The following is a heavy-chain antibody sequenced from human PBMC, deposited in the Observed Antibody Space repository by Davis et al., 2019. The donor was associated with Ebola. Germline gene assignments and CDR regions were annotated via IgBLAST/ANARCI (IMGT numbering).Heavy chain of an antibody. J-gene: IGHJ6*02. CDR2: IYPGDSDT. D-gene: IGHD7-27*01. CDR3: ASTTNWGTLFYYYYGMDV. CDR1: GYSFTSYW. V-gene: IGHV5-51*01. Sequence: GESLKISCKGSGYSFTSYWIGWVRQMPGKGLEWMGIIYPGDSDTRYSPSFQGQVTISADKSISTAYLQWSSLKASDTAMYYCASTTNWGTLFYYYYGMDVWGQGTTVTVSS.